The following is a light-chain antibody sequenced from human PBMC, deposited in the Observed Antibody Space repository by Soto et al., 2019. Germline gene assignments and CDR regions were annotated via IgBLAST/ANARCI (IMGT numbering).Light chain of an antibody. CDR1: SSDVGGYNY. V-gene: IGLV2-14*01. Sequence: QSALTQPASVSGSPGQSITISCTGTSSDVGGYNYVSWYQQHPGKAPKLMIYDVSNRPSGVSNRFSGSKSGNTASLTISGRQAEDEADYDCSSYTSSSTLVVFGGGTKVTVL. CDR3: SSYTSSSTLVV. J-gene: IGLJ2*01. CDR2: DVS.